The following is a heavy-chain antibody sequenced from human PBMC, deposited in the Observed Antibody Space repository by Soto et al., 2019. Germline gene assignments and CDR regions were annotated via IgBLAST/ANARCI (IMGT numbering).Heavy chain of an antibody. V-gene: IGHV1-18*01. Sequence: QVQLLQSGAEVKKPGASVKVSCKASGYTFTNYGITWVRQAPGQGLEWMGWSSAYNGDTHYTQRLKGRVTMTTDTSTSTAYRELRGLRSDDTAVYYWARVRQLVGYFYYYMDVWGKGTTVTVSS. J-gene: IGHJ6*03. CDR2: SSAYNGDT. D-gene: IGHD6-6*01. CDR3: ARVRQLVGYFYYYMDV. CDR1: GYTFTNYG.